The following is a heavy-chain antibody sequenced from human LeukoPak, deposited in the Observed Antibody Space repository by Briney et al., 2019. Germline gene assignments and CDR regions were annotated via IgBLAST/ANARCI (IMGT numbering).Heavy chain of an antibody. V-gene: IGHV1-46*01. CDR1: GYTFTSYY. J-gene: IGHJ6*02. CDR2: INPSGGST. D-gene: IGHD6-19*01. CDR3: ARDSEAVAGISIFRYGMDV. Sequence: GASVKVSCKASGYTFTSYYMHWVRQAPGQGLEWMGIINPSGGSTSYAQKFQGRVTMTRDTSTSTVYMELSSLRSEDTAVYYCARDSEAVAGISIFRYGMDVWGQGTTVTVSS.